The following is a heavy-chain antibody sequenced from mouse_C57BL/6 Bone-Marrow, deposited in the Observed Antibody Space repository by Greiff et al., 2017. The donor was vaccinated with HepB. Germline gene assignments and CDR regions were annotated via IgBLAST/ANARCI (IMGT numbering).Heavy chain of an antibody. Sequence: EVKLQESGPELVKPGDSVKISCKASGYSFTGYFMNWVMQSHGKSLEWIGRINPYNGDTFYNQKFKGKATLTVDKSSSTAHMELRSLTSEDSAVYYCARSSGITTVGPFDYWGQGTTLTVSS. J-gene: IGHJ2*01. CDR3: ARSSGITTVGPFDY. D-gene: IGHD1-1*01. CDR2: INPYNGDT. V-gene: IGHV1-20*01. CDR1: GYSFTGYF.